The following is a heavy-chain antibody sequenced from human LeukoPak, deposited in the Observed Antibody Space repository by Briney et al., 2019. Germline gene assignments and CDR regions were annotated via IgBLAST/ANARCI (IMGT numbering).Heavy chain of an antibody. J-gene: IGHJ4*02. CDR1: GFTFRIYG. D-gene: IGHD6-13*01. Sequence: GGSLRLSCVASGFTFRIYGMHWVRQAPGKGLEWVAFIRDHGNRKFYGDSVKGRFTISRDNPKNTLYLQLHSLRYDDTAMYYCARVVRNSTSWYSGFDFWGQGSLVTVSS. CDR2: IRDHGNRK. V-gene: IGHV3-30*02. CDR3: ARVVRNSTSWYSGFDF.